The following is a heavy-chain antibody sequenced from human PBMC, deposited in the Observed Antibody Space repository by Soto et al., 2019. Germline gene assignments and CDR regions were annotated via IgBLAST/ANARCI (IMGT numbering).Heavy chain of an antibody. D-gene: IGHD3-10*01. CDR3: AKDLIRGDGYEDPDY. V-gene: IGHV3-23*01. CDR2: IYAAGSGK. Sequence: EVQLLESGGGLVQPGGSLRLSCAASGFIFSNYAMFWFRQAPGKGLEWVSTIYAAGSGKYYAGSVKGRFTISRDNSREPLFRQMDSLRGEDTAIYFCAKDLIRGDGYEDPDYWGQGTLVTVSS. J-gene: IGHJ4*02. CDR1: GFIFSNYA.